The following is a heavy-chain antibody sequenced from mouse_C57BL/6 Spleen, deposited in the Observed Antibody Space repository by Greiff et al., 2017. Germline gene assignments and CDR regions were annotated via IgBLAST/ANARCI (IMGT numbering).Heavy chain of an antibody. CDR3: ARGGSSSAWFAY. V-gene: IGHV3-6*01. Sequence: VQLKESGPGLVIPSQSLSLTCSVTGYSITSGYYWNWIRQFPGNKLEWMGYISYDGSNNYNPSLKNRISITRDTSKNQFFLKLNSVTTEDTATYYCARGGSSSAWFAYWGQGTLVTVSA. D-gene: IGHD1-1*01. CDR1: GYSITSGYY. CDR2: ISYDGSN. J-gene: IGHJ3*01.